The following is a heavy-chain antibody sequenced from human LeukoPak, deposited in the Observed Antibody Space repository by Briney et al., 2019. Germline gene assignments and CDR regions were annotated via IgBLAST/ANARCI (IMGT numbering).Heavy chain of an antibody. V-gene: IGHV1-2*02. CDR1: GYSITDYY. CDR3: ATGGLEDVY. J-gene: IGHJ4*02. D-gene: IGHD3-3*01. Sequence: ASVKVSCKASGYSITDYYVHWVRQAPGLGLEWMGWIHPNSGGTNYAQKFQGRVTMTRETSITTVYMELSGLTSDDTAVYYCATGGLEDVYWGQGTLVNVSS. CDR2: IHPNSGGT.